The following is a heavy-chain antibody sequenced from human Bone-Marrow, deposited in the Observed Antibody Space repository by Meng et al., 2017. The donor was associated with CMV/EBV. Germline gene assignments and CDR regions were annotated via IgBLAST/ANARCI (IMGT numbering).Heavy chain of an antibody. CDR2: FYPSGGST. CDR3: ARGTRQFYFDY. Sequence: ASVKVSCKASGYTLTSYYIHWVRQAPGQGLEWVGIFYPSGGSTSYAQKFQGRVTMTADTSTTTAYMQLTSLRPDDTAVYYCARGTRQFYFDYWGQGRLVTGSS. CDR1: GYTLTSYY. J-gene: IGHJ4*02. D-gene: IGHD6-19*01. V-gene: IGHV1-46*01.